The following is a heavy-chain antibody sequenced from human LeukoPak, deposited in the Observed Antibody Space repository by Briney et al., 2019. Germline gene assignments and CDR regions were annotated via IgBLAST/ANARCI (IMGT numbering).Heavy chain of an antibody. CDR3: ARVADYYDGSGLQFDY. Sequence: ASVKVSCKASGGTFSSYAISWVRQAPGQRLEWMGGIIPIFGTANYAQKFQGRVTITTDESTSTAYMELSSLRSEDTAVYYCARVADYYDGSGLQFDYWGQGTLVTVSS. CDR2: IIPIFGTA. CDR1: GGTFSSYA. D-gene: IGHD3-22*01. V-gene: IGHV1-69*05. J-gene: IGHJ4*02.